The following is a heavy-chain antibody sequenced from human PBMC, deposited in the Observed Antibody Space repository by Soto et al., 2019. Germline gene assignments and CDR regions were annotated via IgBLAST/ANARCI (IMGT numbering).Heavy chain of an antibody. J-gene: IGHJ4*02. D-gene: IGHD3-3*01. V-gene: IGHV3-23*01. CDR2: ISGSDGKT. CDR1: GFSFGSYA. CDR3: ARWSYLDY. Sequence: LRLSCAASGFSFGSYALSWVRQAPGKGLEWVSTISGSDGKTFYADAVKGRFSISRDTSQNTLYLQMNSLRADDTAIYYCARWSYLDYWGQGTRVTVSS.